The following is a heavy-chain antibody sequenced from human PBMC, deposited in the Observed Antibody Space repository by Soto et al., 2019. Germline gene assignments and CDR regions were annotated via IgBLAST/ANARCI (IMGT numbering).Heavy chain of an antibody. CDR2: ITATGDRT. V-gene: IGHV3-23*01. CDR1: GFRFSSYS. Sequence: LRLCCAYSGFRFSSYSMSWVRQTPGKGLEWVAAITATGDRTYYADSVTGRFTISRDNSKKTHYLQMTSLRAEDTAMYYCATMNGYFEYWGQRTPVSVSS. J-gene: IGHJ4*02. D-gene: IGHD3-22*01. CDR3: ATMNGYFEY.